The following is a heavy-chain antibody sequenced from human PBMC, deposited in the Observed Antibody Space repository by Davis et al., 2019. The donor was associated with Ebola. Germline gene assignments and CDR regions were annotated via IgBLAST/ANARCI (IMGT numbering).Heavy chain of an antibody. V-gene: IGHV4-61*08. CDR1: GGSIRSGGYS. D-gene: IGHD6-13*01. CDR2: IHYSGST. CDR3: ARRGTSSWYAGWFDP. Sequence: SETLSLTCAVSGGSIRSGGYSWIWLRQPPGKGLDWIGYIHYSGSTNYNPSLKSRVTISVDPSKNQFSLKLSSVTAADTAMYYCARRGTSSWYAGWFDPWGQGTLVTVSS. J-gene: IGHJ5*02.